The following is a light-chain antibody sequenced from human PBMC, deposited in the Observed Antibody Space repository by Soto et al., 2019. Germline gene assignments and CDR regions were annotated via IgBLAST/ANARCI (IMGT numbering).Light chain of an antibody. CDR1: QSINNNY. CDR3: QQYGGSPRT. Sequence: EILLTQSPGTLSLTPGERATLSCRASQSINNNYLAWYQQKRGQAPRLLIYGASSRATGIPDRFSGSGSGTDFTLTISRLEPEDFAVYYCQQYGGSPRTFGQGTKVEIK. V-gene: IGKV3-20*01. J-gene: IGKJ1*01. CDR2: GAS.